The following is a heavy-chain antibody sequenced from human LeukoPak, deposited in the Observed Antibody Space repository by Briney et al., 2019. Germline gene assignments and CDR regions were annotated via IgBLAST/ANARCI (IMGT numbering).Heavy chain of an antibody. CDR1: GYTFTSYY. CDR2: INPSGGIT. J-gene: IGHJ4*02. CDR3: ARDRAVAGFRFDY. Sequence: ASVKVSCKASGYTFTSYYMHWVRQAPRQGLEWMGVINPSGGITSYPQKFQGRVTMTRNTSTSTVYMELSGLRSEDTTMYYCARDRAVAGFRFDYWGRGTLVTVSS. D-gene: IGHD6-19*01. V-gene: IGHV1-46*01.